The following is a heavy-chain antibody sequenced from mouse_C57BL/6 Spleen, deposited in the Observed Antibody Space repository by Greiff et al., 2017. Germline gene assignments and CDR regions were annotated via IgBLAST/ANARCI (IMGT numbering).Heavy chain of an antibody. CDR1: GFTFSDYG. Sequence: DVMLVESGGGLVKPGGSLKLSCAASGFTFSDYGMHWVRQAPEKGLEWVAYISSGSSTIYYADTVKGRFTISRDNAKNTLFLQMTSLRSEDTAMYYCARHGYYSYYFDYWGQGTTLTVSS. V-gene: IGHV5-17*01. CDR3: ARHGYYSYYFDY. CDR2: ISSGSSTI. D-gene: IGHD2-3*01. J-gene: IGHJ2*01.